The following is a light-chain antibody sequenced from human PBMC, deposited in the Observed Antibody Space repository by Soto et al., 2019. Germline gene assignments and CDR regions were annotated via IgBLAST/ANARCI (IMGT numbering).Light chain of an antibody. Sequence: EIVLTQSPATLSLSPGERATLSCRASQSVSSYLAWYQQKPGQAPRLLISDASNRATGIPARFSGSGSGTDFTLTISSLEPEDFAVYYCQQRSNWLLTFGGGTKVDIK. V-gene: IGKV3-11*01. CDR2: DAS. CDR1: QSVSSY. CDR3: QQRSNWLLT. J-gene: IGKJ4*01.